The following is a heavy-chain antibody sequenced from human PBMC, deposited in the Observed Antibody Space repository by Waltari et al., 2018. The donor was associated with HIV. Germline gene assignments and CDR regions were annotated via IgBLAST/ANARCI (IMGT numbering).Heavy chain of an antibody. CDR2: INRDGRST. CDR3: ARWVGDFDY. J-gene: IGHJ4*02. D-gene: IGHD1-26*01. Sequence: EVQLVESGGGLVQPGGSLRLSCAASGFTFSSYWMHWVRQAPGKGLVWVSRINRDGRSTSYADSVKGRSTTPRDNAKNTLYLQMNRLRAEDTAVYYCARWVGDFDYWGQGTLVTVSS. CDR1: GFTFSSYW. V-gene: IGHV3-74*01.